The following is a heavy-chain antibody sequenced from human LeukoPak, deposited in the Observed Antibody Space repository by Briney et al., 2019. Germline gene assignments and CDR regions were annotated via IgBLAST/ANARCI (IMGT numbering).Heavy chain of an antibody. CDR3: ARDGLAAAGTGY. CDR1: GGSISSGSYY. D-gene: IGHD6-13*01. Sequence: PSQTLSLTCTVSGGSISSGSYYWSWIRQPAGKGLGWIGRIYTSGSTNYNPSLKSRVTISVDTSKNQFSLKLSSVTAADTAVYYCARDGLAAAGTGYWGQGTLVTVSS. CDR2: IYTSGST. J-gene: IGHJ4*02. V-gene: IGHV4-61*02.